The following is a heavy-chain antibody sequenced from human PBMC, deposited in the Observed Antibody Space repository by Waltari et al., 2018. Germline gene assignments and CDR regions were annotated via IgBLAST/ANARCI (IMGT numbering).Heavy chain of an antibody. Sequence: QVQLVQSGAEMKKPGASVQVSRKLSGYSLNDLSIPWVRQAPGNGLEWMGGFDPEEGEIVYAQKFQGRVTLTEDTSSDTAYMELSSLSSEDTAVYYCATEAYCGADCHFSHYYDYWGQGTLVTVSS. J-gene: IGHJ4*02. D-gene: IGHD2-21*02. CDR1: GYSLNDLS. V-gene: IGHV1-24*01. CDR2: FDPEEGEI. CDR3: ATEAYCGADCHFSHYYDY.